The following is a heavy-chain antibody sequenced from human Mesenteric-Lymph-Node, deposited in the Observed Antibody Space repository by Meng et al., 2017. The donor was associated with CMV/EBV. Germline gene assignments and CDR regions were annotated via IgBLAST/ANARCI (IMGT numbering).Heavy chain of an antibody. D-gene: IGHD6-19*01. CDR1: GFTFSDYY. V-gene: IGHV3-7*01. CDR2: MNQDGNKK. CDR3: ADPPSGF. J-gene: IGHJ4*02. Sequence: GGSLRLSCTASGFTFSDYYMNWIRQAPGKGLEWVANMNQDGNKKNYVDSVKGRFTISRDNAKNSLFLQMDSLRVEDTAMYYCADPPSGFWGQGTLVTVPQ.